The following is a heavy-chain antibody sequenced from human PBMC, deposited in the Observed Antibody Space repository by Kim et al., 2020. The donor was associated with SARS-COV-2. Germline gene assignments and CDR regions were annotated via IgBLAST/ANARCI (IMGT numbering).Heavy chain of an antibody. J-gene: IGHJ6*03. D-gene: IGHD7-27*01. CDR1: GGSFSGYY. CDR2: INHSGST. Sequence: SETLSLTCAVYGGSFSGYYWSWIRQPPGKGLEWIGEINHSGSTNYNPSLKSRVTISVDTSKNQFSLKLSSVTAADTAVYYCARGFPEPLLGLGYYYYYYYMDVWGKGTTVTVSS. CDR3: ARGFPEPLLGLGYYYYYYYMDV. V-gene: IGHV4-34*01.